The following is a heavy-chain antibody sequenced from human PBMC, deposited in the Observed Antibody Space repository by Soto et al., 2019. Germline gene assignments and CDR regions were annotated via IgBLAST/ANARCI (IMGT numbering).Heavy chain of an antibody. Sequence: SETLSLTCSVSGGSVSNKTYYWSWIRRPPGKRLEWIGYVYYSGTTNYNPSLKSRVTISVDLSKNQFSLRLSSVTTADTALYYCARTTAVPNTLRSRYFFDYWGQGTLVTVSS. D-gene: IGHD4-17*01. J-gene: IGHJ4*02. CDR3: ARTTAVPNTLRSRYFFDY. V-gene: IGHV4-61*01. CDR1: GGSVSNKTYY. CDR2: VYYSGTT.